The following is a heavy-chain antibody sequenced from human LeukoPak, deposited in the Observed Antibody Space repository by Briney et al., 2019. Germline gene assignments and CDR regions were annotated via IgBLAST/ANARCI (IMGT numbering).Heavy chain of an antibody. V-gene: IGHV1-69*04. CDR1: GGTFSSYA. CDR2: IIPILGIA. CDR3: ARERVNYYDSSGYYYFDY. D-gene: IGHD3-22*01. J-gene: IGHJ4*02. Sequence: SVNVSCKASGGTFSSYAISWVRQAPGQGLEWMGRIIPILGIANYAQKFQGRVTITADKSTSTAYMELRSLRSDDTAVYYCARERVNYYDSSGYYYFDYWGQGTLVTVSS.